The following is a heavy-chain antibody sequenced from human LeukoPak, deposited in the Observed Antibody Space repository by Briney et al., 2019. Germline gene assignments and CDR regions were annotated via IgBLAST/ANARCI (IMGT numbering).Heavy chain of an antibody. D-gene: IGHD3-22*01. V-gene: IGHV3-23*01. J-gene: IGHJ4*02. CDR1: GFTFSSYA. Sequence: GGSLRLSCAASGFTFSSYAMSWVRQAPGKGLEWVSAISGSGGSTYYADSVKGRFTISRDNSKSTLYLQMNSLRAEDTAVYYCAKDFSYDSSGYYYPDYWGQGTLVTVSS. CDR2: ISGSGGST. CDR3: AKDFSYDSSGYYYPDY.